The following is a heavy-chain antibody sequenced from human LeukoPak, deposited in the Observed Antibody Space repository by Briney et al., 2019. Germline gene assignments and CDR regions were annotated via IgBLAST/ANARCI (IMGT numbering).Heavy chain of an antibody. CDR3: ARDTDIVATITIDY. CDR2: ISAYNGNT. J-gene: IGHJ4*02. V-gene: IGHV1-18*01. D-gene: IGHD5-12*01. CDR1: GYTFTSDG. Sequence: ASVKVSCKXSGYTFTSDGISWVRQAPGQGLEWMGWISAYNGNTNYAQKLQGRVTMTTDTSTSTAYMELRSLRSDDTAVYYCARDTDIVATITIDYWGQGTLVTVSS.